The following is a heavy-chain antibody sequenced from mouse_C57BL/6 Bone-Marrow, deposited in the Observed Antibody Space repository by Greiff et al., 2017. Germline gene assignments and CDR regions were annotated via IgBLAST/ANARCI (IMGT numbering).Heavy chain of an antibody. CDR2: INPSSGYT. CDR1: GYTFTSYW. Sequence: VQLQQSGAELAKPGASVKLSCKASGYTFTSYWMHWVKQRPGQGLEWIGYINPSSGYTKYNQKFKDKAKLTADKSSSTAYMQLSSLTYEDSAVYYCATSYSPSFDYWGQGTTLTVSS. J-gene: IGHJ2*01. D-gene: IGHD2-10*01. V-gene: IGHV1-7*01. CDR3: ATSYSPSFDY.